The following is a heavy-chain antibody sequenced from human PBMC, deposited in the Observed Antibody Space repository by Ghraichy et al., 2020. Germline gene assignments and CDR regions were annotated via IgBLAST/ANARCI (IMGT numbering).Heavy chain of an antibody. V-gene: IGHV3-48*02. D-gene: IGHD2-15*01. CDR2: ISSSSRTI. J-gene: IGHJ4*02. CDR1: GFTFSYFS. Sequence: LTCAASGFTFSYFSMHWVRQAPGKGLECVSYISSSSRTIYYADSVEGRFTISRDNAKNSLYLQMNSLRDEDTALYYCARGSDFYDATPPGPDYWGQGTLLTVSS. CDR3: ARGSDFYDATPPGPDY.